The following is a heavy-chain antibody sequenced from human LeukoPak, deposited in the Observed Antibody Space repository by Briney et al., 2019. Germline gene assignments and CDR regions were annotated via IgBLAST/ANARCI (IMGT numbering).Heavy chain of an antibody. D-gene: IGHD6-13*01. V-gene: IGHV4-39*07. Sequence: SETLSLTCTVSGGSISSSSYYWSWIRQPPGKGLEWIGEINHSGSTNYNPSLKSRVTISVDTSKNQFSLKLSSVTAADTAVYYCARHSIAAAGTNWFDPWGQGTLVTVSS. CDR3: ARHSIAAAGTNWFDP. CDR1: GGSISSSSYY. CDR2: INHSGST. J-gene: IGHJ5*02.